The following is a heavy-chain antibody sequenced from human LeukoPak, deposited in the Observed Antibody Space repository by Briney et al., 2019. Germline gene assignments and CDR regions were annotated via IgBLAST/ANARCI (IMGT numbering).Heavy chain of an antibody. CDR3: ARAFGTITGTPGAFDI. V-gene: IGHV3-64*01. J-gene: IGHJ3*02. Sequence: GGSLRLSCAASGFTFSSYAMHWVRQAPGKGLEYVSVIGSNGGSTYYVNSVKGRFIISRDNSKNTLYLQMGSLRAEDMAVYYCARAFGTITGTPGAFDIWGQGTMVTVSS. CDR2: IGSNGGST. D-gene: IGHD1-20*01. CDR1: GFTFSSYA.